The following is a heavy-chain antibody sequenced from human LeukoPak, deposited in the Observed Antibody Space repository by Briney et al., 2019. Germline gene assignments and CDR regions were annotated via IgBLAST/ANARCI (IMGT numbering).Heavy chain of an antibody. J-gene: IGHJ4*02. D-gene: IGHD6-13*01. CDR1: GFIFSNYG. Sequence: GGSLRLSCAASGFIFSNYGMHWVRQAPGKRLEWVAVIWNDGSETFHADSVKGRFRIARDNSKNTLYPQMNSLRAEDTAVYFCARDMGRAWYGPPDYWGQGTLVTVSS. CDR2: IWNDGSET. CDR3: ARDMGRAWYGPPDY. V-gene: IGHV3-33*01.